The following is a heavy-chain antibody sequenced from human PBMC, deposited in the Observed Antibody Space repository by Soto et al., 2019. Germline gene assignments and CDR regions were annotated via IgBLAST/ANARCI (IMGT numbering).Heavy chain of an antibody. CDR3: ATSFRYFDN. CDR1: GFTPTTNP. CDR2: ISGTASRT. D-gene: IGHD3-9*01. Sequence: XVSLRLSCAGSGFTPTTNPLSWVRQPPGKGLEWVTTISGTASRTYYVDSVKGRFFISRDNAKNTVTLQMNNLTLDDTAVYYCATSFRYFDNWGQGTRVTVSS. V-gene: IGHV3-23*01. J-gene: IGHJ4*02.